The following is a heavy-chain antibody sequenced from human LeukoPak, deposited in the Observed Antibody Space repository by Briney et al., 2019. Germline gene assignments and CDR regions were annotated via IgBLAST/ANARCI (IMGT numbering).Heavy chain of an antibody. Sequence: SQTLSLTCAISGDSVSSNSAAWNWIRQSPWRGLEWLGRTYYRSNWYNDYAVSVKSRITINPDTSKNQFSLQLNSVTPEDTAVYYCARHYVLHIVGPTTWGQGTLVSVSS. CDR2: TYYRSNWYN. CDR3: ARHYVLHIVGPTT. V-gene: IGHV6-1*01. J-gene: IGHJ4*02. D-gene: IGHD3-16*01. CDR1: GDSVSSNSAA.